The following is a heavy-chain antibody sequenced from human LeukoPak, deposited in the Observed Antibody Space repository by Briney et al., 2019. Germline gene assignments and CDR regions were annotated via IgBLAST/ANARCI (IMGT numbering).Heavy chain of an antibody. CDR3: ARHGGAPIAVAGTGPFDY. J-gene: IGHJ4*02. D-gene: IGHD6-19*01. Sequence: SETLSLTCTVSGGSISSSSYYWGWIRQPPGKGLEWIGSIYYSGSTYYNPSLKSRVTISVDTSKNQFSLKLSSVTAADTAVYYWARHGGAPIAVAGTGPFDYWGQGTLVTVSS. CDR1: GGSISSSSYY. CDR2: IYYSGST. V-gene: IGHV4-39*01.